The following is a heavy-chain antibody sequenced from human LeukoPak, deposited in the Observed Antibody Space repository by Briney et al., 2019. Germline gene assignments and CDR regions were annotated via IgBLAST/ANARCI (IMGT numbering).Heavy chain of an antibody. CDR2: ITWNGGST. CDR1: GFTFDDYA. Sequence: GGSLRLSCAASGFTFDDYAMHWVRQAPGKGLEWVSGITWNGGSTGYADSVKGRFTISRDNAKNSLYLQMNSLRAEDTALYYCARGTDAFDIWGQGTMVTVSS. V-gene: IGHV3-20*04. CDR3: ARGTDAFDI. D-gene: IGHD1-1*01. J-gene: IGHJ3*02.